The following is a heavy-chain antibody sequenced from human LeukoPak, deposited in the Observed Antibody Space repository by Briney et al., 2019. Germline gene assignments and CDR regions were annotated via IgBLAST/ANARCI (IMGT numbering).Heavy chain of an antibody. J-gene: IGHJ3*02. D-gene: IGHD6-19*01. CDR1: GGSISSSSSY. CDR2: IYYSGST. V-gene: IGHV4-39*07. CDR3: ARGDIAVAGTNAFDI. Sequence: SETLSLTCTVSGGSISSSSSYWVWIRQPPGKGLEWIGSIYYSGSTNYNPSLKSRVTISVDTSKNQFSLKLSSVTAADTAVYYCARGDIAVAGTNAFDIWGQGTMVTVSS.